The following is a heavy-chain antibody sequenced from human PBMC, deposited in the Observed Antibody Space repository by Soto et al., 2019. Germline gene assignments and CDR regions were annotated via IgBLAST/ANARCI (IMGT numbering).Heavy chain of an antibody. CDR2: IIPMLDIT. D-gene: IGHD5-12*01. J-gene: IGHJ4*02. CDR3: VRDSHCGSVVSGHDDIDS. V-gene: IGHV1-69*08. CDR1: GGTFSNHI. Sequence: QVQLVQSGAEVKNPGSSVKVSCKASGGTFSNHIITWLRQAPGQGLEWMGRIIPMLDITNHAQKFQGRVTITAKKTTTRAYMEVSILRSEDTVVSDCVRDSHCGSVVSGHDDIDSWGQGTLVTVSS.